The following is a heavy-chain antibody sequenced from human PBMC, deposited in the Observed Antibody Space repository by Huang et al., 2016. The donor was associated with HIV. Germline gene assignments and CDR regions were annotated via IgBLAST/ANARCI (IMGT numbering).Heavy chain of an antibody. V-gene: IGHV4-61*09. Sequence: QVQLQESGPGLVQPSQTLSLICTVSGDSISSGAFYWTWIRQSAGGGLQWVVHVYTSGSVLYNGSLRSRVTIALDTSKNQLSLNLRAVTAADTALYFCARGRGGTHSYFFYSMDVWGAGTAVIVSS. CDR2: VYTSGSV. J-gene: IGHJ6*03. D-gene: IGHD1-26*01. CDR1: GDSISSGAFY. CDR3: ARGRGGTHSYFFYSMDV.